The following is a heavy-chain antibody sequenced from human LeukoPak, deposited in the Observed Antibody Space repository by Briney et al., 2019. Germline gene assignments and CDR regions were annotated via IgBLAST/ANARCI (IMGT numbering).Heavy chain of an antibody. V-gene: IGHV1-69*02. J-gene: IGHJ4*02. D-gene: IGHD6-6*01. Sequence: SLKVSCKASGGTFSSYTISWVRQAPGQGLEWMGRIIPILGIANYAQKFQGRVTITADKSTSTAYMELSSLRSEDTAVYYCARGGNEYSSSLRRWGQGTLVSVSS. CDR1: GGTFSSYT. CDR2: IIPILGIA. CDR3: ARGGNEYSSSLRR.